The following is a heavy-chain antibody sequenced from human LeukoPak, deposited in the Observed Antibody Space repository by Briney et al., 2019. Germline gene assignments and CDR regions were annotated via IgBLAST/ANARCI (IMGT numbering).Heavy chain of an antibody. CDR1: GGYISSNNYF. CDR3: ARDIPTGYHDY. CDR2: INYSGIT. D-gene: IGHD3-9*01. J-gene: IGHJ4*02. Sequence: SETLSLTCTVSGGYISSNNYFWGWIRQPPGKGLEWIGSINYSGITYYNPSVKSRVTISIDTSKSQFSLKLSSVTAADTAVYYCARDIPTGYHDYWGQGTLVTVSS. V-gene: IGHV4-39*07.